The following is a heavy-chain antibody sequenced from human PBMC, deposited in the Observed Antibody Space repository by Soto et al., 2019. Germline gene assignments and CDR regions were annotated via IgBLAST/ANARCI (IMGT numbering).Heavy chain of an antibody. J-gene: IGHJ6*02. CDR1: GGSFSGYY. V-gene: IGHV4-34*01. D-gene: IGHD3-10*01. Sequence: QVQLQQWGAGLLKPSETLSLTCAVYGGSFSGYYWSWIRQPPGKGLEWIGEINHSGSTNYNPSLKSRVTISVDTSKTQFSLKLSSVTAADTAVYYCARGLVLLWFGDPDPDVWGQGTTVTVSS. CDR2: INHSGST. CDR3: ARGLVLLWFGDPDPDV.